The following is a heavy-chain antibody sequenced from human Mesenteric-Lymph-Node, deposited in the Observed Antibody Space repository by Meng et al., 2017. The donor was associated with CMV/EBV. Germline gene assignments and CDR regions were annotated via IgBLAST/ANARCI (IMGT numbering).Heavy chain of an antibody. CDR2: IYHSGST. Sequence: SETLSLTCAVSGGSISSSNWWSWVRQPPGKGLEWIGEIYHSGSTNYNPSLKSRVTISVDKSKNQFSLKLSSVTAADTAVYYCARAGKKDYDILTGYYSTAFFDYWGQGTLVTVSS. CDR1: GGSISSSNW. D-gene: IGHD3-9*01. J-gene: IGHJ4*02. V-gene: IGHV4-4*02. CDR3: ARAGKKDYDILTGYYSTAFFDY.